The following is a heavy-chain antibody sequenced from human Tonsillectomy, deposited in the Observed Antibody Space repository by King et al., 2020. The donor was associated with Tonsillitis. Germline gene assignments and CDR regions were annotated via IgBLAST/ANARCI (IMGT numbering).Heavy chain of an antibody. D-gene: IGHD1-26*01. J-gene: IGHJ4*02. V-gene: IGHV3-9*01. CDR3: AKDKEAGGTSPLDF. Sequence: VQLVESGGGLVQPGKSLRLSCAASGFTFDNYAMHWVRQAPGKGLEWVSGISWNSGSTDYADSVKGRFTISRDNAKNPLYLQLNSLRTEDTALYYCAKDKEAGGTSPLDFWGQGTPVTVSS. CDR1: GFTFDNYA. CDR2: ISWNSGST.